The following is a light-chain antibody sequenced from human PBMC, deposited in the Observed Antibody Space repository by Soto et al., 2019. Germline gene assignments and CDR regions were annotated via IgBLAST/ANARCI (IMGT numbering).Light chain of an antibody. V-gene: IGLV1-40*01. CDR3: QSDDYNLSGSV. CDR1: SSNIGAGYD. Sequence: QSVLTQPPSVSGAPGQWVTFSCTGSSSNIGAGYDVHWYQQLPGSAPKLLIYGNSNRPSGVPDRFSGSKSGASASLAIAGLQTEEEADYYCQSDDYNLSGSVFGGGTKVTVL. J-gene: IGLJ3*02. CDR2: GNS.